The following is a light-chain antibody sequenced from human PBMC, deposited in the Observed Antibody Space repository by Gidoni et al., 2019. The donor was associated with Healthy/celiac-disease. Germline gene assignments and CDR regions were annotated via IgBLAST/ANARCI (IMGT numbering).Light chain of an antibody. J-gene: IGKJ4*01. Sequence: AIQLTQSPSSLSASVGDRVTITCRASQGISRALAWYQQKPVKAPKLLIYDASSLESGVPSRFSGSGSGTDFTLTISSLQPEDFATYYCQQFNSYPLTFGGGTKVEIK. CDR2: DAS. CDR3: QQFNSYPLT. CDR1: QGISRA. V-gene: IGKV1-13*02.